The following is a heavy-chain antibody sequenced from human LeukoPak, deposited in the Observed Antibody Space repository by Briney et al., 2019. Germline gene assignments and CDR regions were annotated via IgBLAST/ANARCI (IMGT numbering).Heavy chain of an antibody. D-gene: IGHD1-1*01. CDR2: IGIDSGNT. J-gene: IGHJ4*02. CDR3: ARDHNYAFDN. CDR1: GFPFNEYS. Sequence: GGSLRLSCTASGFPFNEYSMNWVRQAPGKGLEWIAYIGIDSGNTWYADSVEGRFTISADSAKNSVSLQMSSLRVEDTAVYYCARDHNYAFDNWGQGTLVSVSS. V-gene: IGHV3-48*04.